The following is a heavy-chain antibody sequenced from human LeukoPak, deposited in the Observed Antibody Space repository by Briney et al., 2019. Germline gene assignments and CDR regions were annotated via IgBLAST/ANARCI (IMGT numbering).Heavy chain of an antibody. CDR2: ISYDGSNK. V-gene: IGHV3-30-3*01. D-gene: IGHD3-10*01. Sequence: GRSPRLSCAASGFTFSSYAMHWVRQAPGKGLEWVAVISYDGSNKYYADSVKGRFTISRDNSKNTLYLQMNSLRAEDTAVYYCARGVFVLLWFEVLPTDPSYGMDVWGQGTTVTVSS. CDR3: ARGVFVLLWFEVLPTDPSYGMDV. J-gene: IGHJ6*02. CDR1: GFTFSSYA.